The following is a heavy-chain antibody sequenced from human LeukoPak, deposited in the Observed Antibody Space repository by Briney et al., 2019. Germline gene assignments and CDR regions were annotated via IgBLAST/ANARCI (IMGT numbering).Heavy chain of an antibody. Sequence: GGSLRLSCAASGFTFSSYSMNWVRKAPGKGLEWVSSISTSSSYIYYADSVKGRFTISRDNSKNTLYLQMNSLRAEDTAVYYCARGRNSGINYYYYYMDVWGKGTTVTISS. J-gene: IGHJ6*03. CDR3: ARGRNSGINYYYYYMDV. CDR1: GFTFSSYS. D-gene: IGHD3-10*01. CDR2: ISTSSSYI. V-gene: IGHV3-21*04.